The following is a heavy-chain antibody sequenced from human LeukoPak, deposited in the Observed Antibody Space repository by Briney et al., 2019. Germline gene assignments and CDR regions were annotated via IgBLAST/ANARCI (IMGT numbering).Heavy chain of an antibody. J-gene: IGHJ5*02. V-gene: IGHV3-30*03. CDR1: GFTFSSYG. Sequence: GGSLRLSCAASGFTFSSYGMHWVRQAPGKGLEWVAVISYDGSNKYYADSVKGRFTISRDNSKNTLYLQMNSLRAEDTAVYYCARKEGGQLVNTRRWFDPWGQGTLVTVSS. D-gene: IGHD6-13*01. CDR2: ISYDGSNK. CDR3: ARKEGGQLVNTRRWFDP.